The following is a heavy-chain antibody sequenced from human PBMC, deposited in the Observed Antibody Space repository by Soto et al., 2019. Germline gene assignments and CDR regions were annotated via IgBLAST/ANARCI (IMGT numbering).Heavy chain of an antibody. D-gene: IGHD5-12*01. J-gene: IGHJ4*02. Sequence: VKVSCKASGGTFSSYAISWVRQAPGQGLEWLGGIIPSFGKGNYQQNFQGRLTITADESTSTVYMELSGLTSGDTAVYYCARERGGYNRGDFEFWGQGTLVTVSS. CDR3: ARERGGYNRGDFEF. CDR1: GGTFSSYA. CDR2: IIPSFGKG. V-gene: IGHV1-69*13.